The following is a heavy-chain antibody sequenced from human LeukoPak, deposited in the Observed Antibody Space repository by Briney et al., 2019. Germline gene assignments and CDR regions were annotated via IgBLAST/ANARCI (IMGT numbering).Heavy chain of an antibody. V-gene: IGHV4-59*08. J-gene: IGHJ4*02. Sequence: SETLSLTCTVSGGSISSYYWSWIRQPPGKGLEWIGYIYYGGSTNYNPSLKSRVTISVDTSKNQFSLKLSSVTAADTAVYYCASVGGGVDYWGQGTLVTVSS. CDR1: GGSISSYY. CDR2: IYYGGST. D-gene: IGHD3-16*01. CDR3: ASVGGGVDY.